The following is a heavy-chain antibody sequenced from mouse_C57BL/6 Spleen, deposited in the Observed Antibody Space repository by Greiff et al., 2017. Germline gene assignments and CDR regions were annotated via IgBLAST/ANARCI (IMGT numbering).Heavy chain of an antibody. CDR2: INPSSGYT. J-gene: IGHJ1*03. Sequence: VQLQQSGAELAKPGASVKLSCKASGYTFTSYWMHWVKQRPGQGLEWIGYINPSSGYTKYNQKFKDKATLTADKSSSTAYMQLSSLTYEDSAVYYCARGDYGSSYGFDVWGTGTTVTVSS. V-gene: IGHV1-7*01. D-gene: IGHD1-1*01. CDR1: GYTFTSYW. CDR3: ARGDYGSSYGFDV.